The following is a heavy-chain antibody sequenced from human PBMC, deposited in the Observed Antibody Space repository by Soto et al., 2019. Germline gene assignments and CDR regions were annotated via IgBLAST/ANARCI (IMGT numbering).Heavy chain of an antibody. J-gene: IGHJ5*02. CDR3: ARERPDGSRLDP. CDR1: GGSISSGDYY. V-gene: IGHV4-30-4*01. CDR2: INYSGST. D-gene: IGHD6-13*01. Sequence: QVQLQESGPGLVKPSQTLSLTCTVSGGSISSGDYYWRWIRQPPGKGLEWIGYINYSGSTYYNPSLQSRVTTSVDTSKNQFSLQLSSGTAADTAVYYCARERPDGSRLDPWGQGTLVTVSS.